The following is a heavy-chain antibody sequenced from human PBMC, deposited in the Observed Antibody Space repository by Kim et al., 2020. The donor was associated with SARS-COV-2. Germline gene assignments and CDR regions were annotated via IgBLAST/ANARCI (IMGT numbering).Heavy chain of an antibody. J-gene: IGHJ4*02. CDR1: GGSISSYY. CDR2: IYYSGST. D-gene: IGHD1-26*01. Sequence: SETLSLTCTVSGGSISSYYWSWIRQPPGKGLEWIGYIYYSGSTNYNPSLKSRVTISVDTSKNQFSLKLSSVTAADTAVYYCAGKRRYRRVGFDYWGQGTLVTVSS. CDR3: AGKRRYRRVGFDY. V-gene: IGHV4-59*01.